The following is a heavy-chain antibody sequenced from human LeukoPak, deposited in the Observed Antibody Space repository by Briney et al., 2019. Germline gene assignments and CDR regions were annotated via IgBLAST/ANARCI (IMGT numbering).Heavy chain of an antibody. J-gene: IGHJ5*02. V-gene: IGHV4-34*01. Sequence: PSETLSLTCAVYGGSFSGYYWSWIRQPPGKGLEWIGEINHSGSTNYNLSLKSRVTISVDTSKNQFSLKLSSVTAADTAVYYCARGSRGYSYGYHWGQGTLVTVSS. CDR1: GGSFSGYY. D-gene: IGHD5-18*01. CDR2: INHSGST. CDR3: ARGSRGYSYGYH.